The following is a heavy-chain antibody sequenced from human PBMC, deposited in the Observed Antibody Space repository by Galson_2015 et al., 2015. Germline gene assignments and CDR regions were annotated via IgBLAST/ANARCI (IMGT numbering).Heavy chain of an antibody. CDR3: ARERITFGGVIVRRPFDP. V-gene: IGHV4-34*01. D-gene: IGHD3-16*02. CDR2: INHSGST. J-gene: IGHJ5*02. CDR1: GGSFSGYY. Sequence: ETLSLTCAVYGGSFSGYYWSWIRQPPGKGLEWIGEINHSGSTNYNPSLKSRVTISVDTSKNQFSLKLSSVTAADTAVYYCARERITFGGVIVRRPFDPWGQGTLVTVSS.